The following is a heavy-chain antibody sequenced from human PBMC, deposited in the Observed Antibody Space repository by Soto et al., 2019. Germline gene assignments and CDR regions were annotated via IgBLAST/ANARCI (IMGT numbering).Heavy chain of an antibody. J-gene: IGHJ6*02. Sequence: QVQLVQSGAEVRKTGASVRVSCKASGYTFTGYYIHWVRQAPGQGLEWMGWINPNTGATNYAQKFQARVTMTGDTSISTASMELYRLRSDDTAVYYCARDHNPDQYYQGMDVWGQGTTVTVSS. CDR2: INPNTGAT. CDR3: ARDHNPDQYYQGMDV. V-gene: IGHV1-2*02. D-gene: IGHD1-1*01. CDR1: GYTFTGYY.